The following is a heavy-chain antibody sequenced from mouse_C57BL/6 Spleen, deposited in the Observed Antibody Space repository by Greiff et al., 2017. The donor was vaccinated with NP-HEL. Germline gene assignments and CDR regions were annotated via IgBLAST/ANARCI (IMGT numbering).Heavy chain of an antibody. J-gene: IGHJ3*01. D-gene: IGHD1-1*01. CDR3: ARSFITTVVAPFAY. V-gene: IGHV1-54*01. CDR1: GYAFTNYL. CDR2: INPGSGGT. Sequence: VQLQQSGAELVRPGTSVKVSCKASGYAFTNYLIEWVKQRPGQGLEWIGVINPGSGGTNYNEKFKGKATLTADKSSSTAYMQLSSLTSEDSAVYFCARSFITTVVAPFAYWGQGTLVTVSA.